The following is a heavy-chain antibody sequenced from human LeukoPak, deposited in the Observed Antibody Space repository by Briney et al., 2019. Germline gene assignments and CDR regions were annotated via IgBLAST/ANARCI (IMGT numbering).Heavy chain of an antibody. D-gene: IGHD7-27*01. CDR3: ARDGHWGYYFDY. CDR1: GGSISSYY. CDR2: IYYSEST. Sequence: SETLSLTCTVSGGSISSYYWSWIRQPPGKGLEWIGYIYYSESTNYNPSLKSRVTISVDTSKNQFSLKLSSVTAVDTAVYYCARDGHWGYYFDYWGQGTLVTVSS. V-gene: IGHV4-59*01. J-gene: IGHJ4*02.